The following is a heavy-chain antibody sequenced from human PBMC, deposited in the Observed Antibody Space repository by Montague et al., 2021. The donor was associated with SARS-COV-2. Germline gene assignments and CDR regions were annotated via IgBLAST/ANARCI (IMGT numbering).Heavy chain of an antibody. CDR2: IDWDDDK. CDR1: GFSLSTSGMS. J-gene: IGHJ4*02. D-gene: IGHD4-23*01. V-gene: IGHV2-70*01. CDR3: ARELGTVVTLDY. Sequence: PALVKPTQTLSLTCTLSGFSLSTSGMSVSWLRQSPGKALEWLALIDWDDDKFYNTSLKTRLTISKDTSGKHVVLTMANMDRADTATYYCARELGTVVTLDYWGQGTLVTVSS.